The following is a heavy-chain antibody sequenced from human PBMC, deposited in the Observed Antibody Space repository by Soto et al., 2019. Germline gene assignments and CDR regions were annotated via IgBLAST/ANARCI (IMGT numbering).Heavy chain of an antibody. CDR3: ARLWSDYSGADY. Sequence: EVQLVESGGGLVQPGGSLRLSCAASGFTFSSYAITWVRQAPGKGLEWISYISANGSPTHYADSVRGRFTVSRDNAKNSLYLQMDSLRAEDTTVYYCARLWSDYSGADYWGQGTLVTVSS. CDR2: ISANGSPT. J-gene: IGHJ4*02. V-gene: IGHV3-48*03. CDR1: GFTFSSYA. D-gene: IGHD3-3*01.